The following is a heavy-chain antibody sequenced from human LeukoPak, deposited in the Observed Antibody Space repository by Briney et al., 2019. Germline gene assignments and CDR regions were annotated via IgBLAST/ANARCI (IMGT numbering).Heavy chain of an antibody. D-gene: IGHD1-26*01. CDR1: GFTFSSYA. J-gene: IGHJ4*02. CDR2: ISGSGGST. CDR3: AKDPNNRKTVGAIDY. V-gene: IGHV3-23*01. Sequence: GGSLRLSCAASGFTFSSYAMSWARQAPGKGLEWVSVISGSGGSTYYADSVKGRFTISRDNSKNTLYLQMNSLRAEDTAVYYCAKDPNNRKTVGAIDYWGQGTLVTVSS.